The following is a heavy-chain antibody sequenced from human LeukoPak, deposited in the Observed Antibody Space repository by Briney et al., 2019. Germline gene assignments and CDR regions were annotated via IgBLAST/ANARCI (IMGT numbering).Heavy chain of an antibody. CDR2: ISYDGSNK. Sequence: HPGGSLRLSCAASGFTFSSYAMSWVRQAPGKGLEWVPVISYDGSNKYYADSVKGRFTISRDNSKNTLYLQMNSLRVEDTAVYYCAKETTSDTALVKYFDYWGQGTLVTVSS. CDR1: GFTFSSYA. V-gene: IGHV3-30-3*01. D-gene: IGHD5-18*01. CDR3: AKETTSDTALVKYFDY. J-gene: IGHJ4*02.